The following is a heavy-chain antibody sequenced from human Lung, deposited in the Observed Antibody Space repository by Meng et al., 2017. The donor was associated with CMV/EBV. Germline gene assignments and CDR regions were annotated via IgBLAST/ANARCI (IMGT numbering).Heavy chain of an antibody. Sequence: SVXVSXXGSGYIFTGYYMHWVRQAPGQGLEWMGWINPNSGGTNYAQKFQGRVTMTRDTTNSSAYMELSRLKSDDTAVYYCTSGSSRDGYNRAIDYWGQGTMVTVSS. J-gene: IGHJ4*02. V-gene: IGHV1-2*02. CDR1: GYIFTGYY. CDR2: INPNSGGT. CDR3: TSGSSRDGYNRAIDY. D-gene: IGHD5-24*01.